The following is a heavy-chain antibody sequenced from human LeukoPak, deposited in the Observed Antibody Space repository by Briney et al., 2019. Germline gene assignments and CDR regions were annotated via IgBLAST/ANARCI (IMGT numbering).Heavy chain of an antibody. J-gene: IGHJ4*02. CDR3: ARDKAFDYYDSSGYYYSGLY. D-gene: IGHD3-22*01. Sequence: GGSLRLSCAASGFTFSSYAMSWVRQAPGKGLEWVSAISGSGGSTYYADSVKGRFTISRDNSKNTLYLQMNSLRAEDTAVYYCARDKAFDYYDSSGYYYSGLYWGQGTLVTVSS. CDR1: GFTFSSYA. V-gene: IGHV3-23*01. CDR2: ISGSGGST.